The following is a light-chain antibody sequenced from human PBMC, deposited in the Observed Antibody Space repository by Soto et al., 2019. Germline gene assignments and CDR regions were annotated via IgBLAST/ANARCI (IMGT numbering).Light chain of an antibody. Sequence: EIVLTQSPATLSLSPGERATLSCRAGQSVSSYLAWYQQKPGQAPRLLIYDASNRATGIPARFSGSGSGTDFTLTISSLEPEDFAVYYCQQRSNWPLTFGGGTMVDIK. J-gene: IGKJ4*01. V-gene: IGKV3-11*01. CDR1: QSVSSY. CDR3: QQRSNWPLT. CDR2: DAS.